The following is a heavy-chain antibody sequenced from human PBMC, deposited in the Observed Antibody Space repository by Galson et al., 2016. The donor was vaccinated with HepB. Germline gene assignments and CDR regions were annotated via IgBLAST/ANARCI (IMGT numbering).Heavy chain of an antibody. CDR1: GLMFNSYG. CDR2: LSYDGVNV. D-gene: IGHD2-21*02. Sequence: SLRLSCAASGLMFNSYGMHWVRQAPGKGLEWIAFLSYDGVNVLYADSVKGRFTSSRDNSKNTLYLQMNSLRAEDTAVYYCTKDQLRYCGGDCYPGYNWFDPWGQGTLSPSPQ. V-gene: IGHV3-30*18. CDR3: TKDQLRYCGGDCYPGYNWFDP. J-gene: IGHJ5*02.